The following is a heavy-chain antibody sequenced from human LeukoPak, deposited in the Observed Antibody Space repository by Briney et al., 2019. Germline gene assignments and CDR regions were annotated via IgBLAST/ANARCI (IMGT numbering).Heavy chain of an antibody. V-gene: IGHV1-69*06. D-gene: IGHD2-15*01. CDR1: VGTFSSYA. CDR2: IIPIFGTA. Sequence: GASVKVSWKASVGTFSSYAISWVRQAPGPGLEWMGGIIPIFGTANYAQKFQGRVTITADKSTSTAYMELSSLRSEDTAVYYCAKEDRGFDYWGQGTLVTVSS. CDR3: AKEDRGFDY. J-gene: IGHJ4*02.